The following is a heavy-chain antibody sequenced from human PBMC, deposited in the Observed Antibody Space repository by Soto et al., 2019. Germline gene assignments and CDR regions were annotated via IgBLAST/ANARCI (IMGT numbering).Heavy chain of an antibody. D-gene: IGHD3-10*01. CDR3: ARTVRDGYIGY. CDR1: GGTFSSYA. J-gene: IGHJ4*02. Sequence: WASVKVSCKASGGTFSSYAISWVRQAPGQGLEWMGGIIPIFGTANYAQKFQGRVTITADESTSTAYMELSSLRSEDTAVYYCARTVRDGYIGYWGQGTLVTVSS. V-gene: IGHV1-69*13. CDR2: IIPIFGTA.